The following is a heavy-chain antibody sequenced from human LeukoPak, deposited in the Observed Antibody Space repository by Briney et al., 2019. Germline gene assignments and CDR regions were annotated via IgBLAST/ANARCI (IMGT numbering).Heavy chain of an antibody. CDR2: IYYSGST. D-gene: IGHD3-9*01. CDR3: ARVSPGYGYFDWSVYGMDV. J-gene: IGHJ6*02. V-gene: IGHV4-39*01. CDR1: GGSISSSSYY. Sequence: SETLSLTCTVSGGSISSSSYYWGWIRQPPGKGLEWIGSIYYSGSTYYNPSLKSRVTISVDTSKNQFSLKLSSVTAADTAVYYCARVSPGYGYFDWSVYGMDVWGQGTTVTVSS.